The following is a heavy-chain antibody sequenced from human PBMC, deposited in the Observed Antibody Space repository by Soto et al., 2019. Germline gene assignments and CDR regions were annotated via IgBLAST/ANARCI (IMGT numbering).Heavy chain of an antibody. CDR2: IYPGDSRT. CDR3: ARDLDYGGNSDWFDH. J-gene: IGHJ5*02. CDR1: GYRFTTYW. D-gene: IGHD4-17*01. Sequence: GEAWKNSCRGFGYRFTTYWIAWVRQMPGKGLEWMGIIYPGDSRTRYGPSFQGQVTISADKSISTAYLQWSSLKASDTAVYYCARDLDYGGNSDWFDHCGQGPLVTVSS. V-gene: IGHV5-51*01.